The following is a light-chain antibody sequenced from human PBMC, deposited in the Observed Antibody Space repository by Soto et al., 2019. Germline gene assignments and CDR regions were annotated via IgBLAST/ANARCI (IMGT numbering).Light chain of an antibody. CDR2: DVS. CDR3: NSYTSGSTRV. CDR1: SSDVGGFNY. V-gene: IGLV2-14*01. J-gene: IGLJ1*01. Sequence: ALTQPASVSGSPGQSITISCTGTSSDVGGFNYVSWYQQQPGKAPKLMIYDVSYRPSGVSNRFSGSKSGNTASLTISGLQAEDEADYYCNSYTSGSTRVFGTGTKLTVL.